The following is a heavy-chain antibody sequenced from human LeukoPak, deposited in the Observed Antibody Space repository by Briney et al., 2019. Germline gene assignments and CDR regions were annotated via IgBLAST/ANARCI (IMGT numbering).Heavy chain of an antibody. J-gene: IGHJ1*01. V-gene: IGHV4-59*08. D-gene: IGHD3-22*01. CDR2: IYYSGST. CDR3: ARVVQSTDSSGFYLPEYFQH. CDR1: GGSISSYY. Sequence: SETLSLTCTVSGGSISSYYWSWIRQPPGKGLEWIGYIYYSGSTNYNPSLRSRVTISVDTSKNQFSLKLRSVTAADTAVYYCARVVQSTDSSGFYLPEYFQHWGQGTLVTVSS.